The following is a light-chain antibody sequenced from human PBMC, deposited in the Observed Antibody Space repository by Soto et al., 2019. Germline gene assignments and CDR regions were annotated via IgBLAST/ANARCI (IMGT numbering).Light chain of an antibody. CDR2: DVS. CDR1: SSDIGGYNS. V-gene: IGLV2-8*01. J-gene: IGLJ1*01. Sequence: QSALTQSPSASGSPGQSVTISCTGTSSDIGGYNSVSWYQQHPGKAPKVMIYDVSKRPSGVPDRFSGSKSGNTASLTVSALQAEDEADYYCSSYTDRNNLVFGTATKVTVL. CDR3: SSYTDRNNLV.